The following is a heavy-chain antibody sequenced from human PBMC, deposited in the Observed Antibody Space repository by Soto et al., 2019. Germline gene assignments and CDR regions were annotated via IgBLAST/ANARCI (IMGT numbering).Heavy chain of an antibody. Sequence: EVHLVESGGGLVKPGGSLRLSCAVSGFTFSSCTMNWVRQAPGKGLEWVSSISPSTSHIYYADSVKGRFTISSDNAKNSMFLQMNSLRAEDTAVYYCSGFSGGVCHQNYGMDVWGQGTTVTVSS. CDR1: GFTFSSCT. CDR3: SGFSGGVCHQNYGMDV. CDR2: ISPSTSHI. D-gene: IGHD2-21*02. J-gene: IGHJ6*02. V-gene: IGHV3-21*01.